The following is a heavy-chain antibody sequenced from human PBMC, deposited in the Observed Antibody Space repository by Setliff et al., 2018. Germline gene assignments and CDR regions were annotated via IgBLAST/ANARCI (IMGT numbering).Heavy chain of an antibody. V-gene: IGHV3-7*01. D-gene: IGHD5-12*01. CDR3: AREKMATNYYYYYMDV. J-gene: IGHJ6*03. CDR2: IKQDGSEK. CDR1: GFTFSSYW. Sequence: GGSLRLSCAASGFTFSSYWMSWVRQAPGKGLEWVAIIKQDGSEKYYVDSVKGRFTISRDNAKNSLYLQMNSLRAEDTAVYYCAREKMATNYYYYYMDVWGKGTTVTVSS.